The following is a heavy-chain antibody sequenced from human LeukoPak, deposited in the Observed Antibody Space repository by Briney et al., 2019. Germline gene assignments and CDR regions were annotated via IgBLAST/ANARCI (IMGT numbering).Heavy chain of an antibody. J-gene: IGHJ4*02. CDR2: IYPGDSDT. V-gene: IGHV5-51*01. CDR3: ARLDTAMDPIDY. Sequence: GESLKISCKTSGYTFTTYWIGWVRQMPGKGLEWMGIIYPGDSDTRYSPPFQGQVTISADKSISTAYLQWSSLKASDTAMYYCARLDTAMDPIDYWGQGTLVTVSS. D-gene: IGHD5-18*01. CDR1: GYTFTTYW.